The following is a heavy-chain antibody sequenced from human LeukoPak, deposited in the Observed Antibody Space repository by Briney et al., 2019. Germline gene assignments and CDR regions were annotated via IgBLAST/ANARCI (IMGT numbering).Heavy chain of an antibody. V-gene: IGHV4-38-2*02. CDR2: INHSWDT. D-gene: IGHD3-10*01. CDR3: ARDIVRGKDAFDI. Sequence: SETLSLTCTVSGYSISSGYYWGWIRQSPGKGLEWIGNINHSWDTYYNPSLKSRVTISVDTSKNQFSLNLSSVTAADTAVYYCARDIVRGKDAFDIWGQGTMVTVSS. CDR1: GYSISSGYY. J-gene: IGHJ3*02.